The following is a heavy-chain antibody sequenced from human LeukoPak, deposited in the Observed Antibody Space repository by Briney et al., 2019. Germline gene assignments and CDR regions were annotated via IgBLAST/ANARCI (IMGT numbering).Heavy chain of an antibody. CDR1: GFAFSSYE. V-gene: IGHV3-48*03. J-gene: IGHJ4*02. Sequence: GGSLGLSCAASGFAFSSYEMNWVRQAPGKELEWVSYISSSGGTLYYADSVKGRFTISRDNAKNSLYLQMNSLRAEDTAVYYCARGSGEMGTANRLGYWGQGTLVTVSS. CDR2: ISSSGGTL. D-gene: IGHD5-24*01. CDR3: ARGSGEMGTANRLGY.